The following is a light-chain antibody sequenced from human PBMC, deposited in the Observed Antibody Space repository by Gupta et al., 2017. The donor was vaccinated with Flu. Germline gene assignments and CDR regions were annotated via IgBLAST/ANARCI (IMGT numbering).Light chain of an antibody. CDR3: QQYNSYSWT. CDR1: QGSSSW. Sequence: PSTRSASVGDRVTITCRASQGSSSWLAWYLQKPGKAPKLLIYKASNLENGVPSRFSGSGSGTEFTLTISSLQPDDFATYYCQQYNSYSWTFGQGTKVEIK. V-gene: IGKV1-5*03. CDR2: KAS. J-gene: IGKJ1*01.